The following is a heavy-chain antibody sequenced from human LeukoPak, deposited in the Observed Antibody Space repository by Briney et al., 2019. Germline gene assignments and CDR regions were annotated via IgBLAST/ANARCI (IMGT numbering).Heavy chain of an antibody. CDR1: GGSISSSSYY. D-gene: IGHD6-19*01. J-gene: IGHJ4*02. CDR3: ARGSQQWLGKEPFDY. Sequence: PSETLSLTCTVSGGSISSSSYYWGWIRQPPGKGLEWIGSIYYSGSTYYNPSLKSRVTISVDTSKNQFSLKLSSVTAADTAVYYCARGSQQWLGKEPFDYWGQGTLVTVSS. CDR2: IYYSGST. V-gene: IGHV4-39*07.